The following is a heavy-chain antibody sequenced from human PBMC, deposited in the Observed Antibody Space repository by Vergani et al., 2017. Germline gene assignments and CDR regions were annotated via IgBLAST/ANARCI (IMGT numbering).Heavy chain of an antibody. CDR2: IYSTGST. Sequence: QVQLEESGPGLVKPSETLSLTCTVSGGSFNTYYWSWIRQSPGKGLEWIGYIYSTGSTNYNPSLNSRVTMSVDTSKNQFSLKLRSVTAADTAVYFCARDSSGYSYGSPNYYYYYMDVWGKGTTVTVSS. CDR3: ARDSSGYSYGSPNYYYYYMDV. V-gene: IGHV4-59*13. J-gene: IGHJ6*03. CDR1: GGSFNTYY. D-gene: IGHD5-18*01.